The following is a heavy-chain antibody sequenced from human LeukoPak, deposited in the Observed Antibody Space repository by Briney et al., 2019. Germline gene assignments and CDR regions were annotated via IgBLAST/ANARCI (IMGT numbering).Heavy chain of an antibody. CDR2: IYPGDSDT. V-gene: IGHV5-51*01. CDR3: ARLAPPTYYYDSSGYSDYFDY. Sequence: NPGESLKISCKGSGYSFTSYWIGWVRQMPGKGLEWMGIIYPGDSDTRCSPSFQGQVTISADKSISTAYLQWSSLKASDTAMYYCARLAPPTYYYDSSGYSDYFDYWGQGTLVTVSS. J-gene: IGHJ4*02. CDR1: GYSFTSYW. D-gene: IGHD3-22*01.